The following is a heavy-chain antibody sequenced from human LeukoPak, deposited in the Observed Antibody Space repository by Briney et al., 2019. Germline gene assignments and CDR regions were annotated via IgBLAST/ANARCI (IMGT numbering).Heavy chain of an antibody. D-gene: IGHD1-1*01. J-gene: IGHJ3*02. CDR3: ARNRGTFVELMFDI. V-gene: IGHV4-34*01. CDR1: GGSFSGYD. Sequence: PSETLSLTCAVSGGSFSGYDWGWIRQPPGKGLEWIGEINHDGRINYHSSLKSRLTISVDTTKNQFSLKLSSVTAADTAVYYCARNRGTFVELMFDIWGLGTMVTVSS. CDR2: INHDGRI.